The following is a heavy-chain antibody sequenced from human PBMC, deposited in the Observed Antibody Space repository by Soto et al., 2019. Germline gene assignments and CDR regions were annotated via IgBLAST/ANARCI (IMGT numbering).Heavy chain of an antibody. J-gene: IGHJ5*02. CDR1: GYTFTSYG. V-gene: IGHV1-18*01. CDR3: ARVDDLRSWYREVWFDP. Sequence: QVQLVQSGAEVKKPGASVKVSCKASGYTFTSYGISWVRQAPGQGLEWMGWISAYNGNTNYAQKLQGRVTTTADTPTSTAYMELRSLRSDDTAVYYCARVDDLRSWYREVWFDPWGQGSLVTVSS. D-gene: IGHD6-13*01. CDR2: ISAYNGNT.